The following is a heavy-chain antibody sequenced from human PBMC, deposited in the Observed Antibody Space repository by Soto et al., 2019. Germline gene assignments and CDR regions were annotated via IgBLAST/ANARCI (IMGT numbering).Heavy chain of an antibody. V-gene: IGHV3-33*01. Sequence: GGSLRLSCAASGFTFSSYGMHWVRQAPGKGLEWVAVIWYDGSNKYYADSVKGRFTISRDNSKNTLYLQMNSLRAEDTAVYYCARDVALNYYDSSAPTDYWGQGTLVTVSS. CDR2: IWYDGSNK. D-gene: IGHD3-22*01. CDR1: GFTFSSYG. CDR3: ARDVALNYYDSSAPTDY. J-gene: IGHJ4*02.